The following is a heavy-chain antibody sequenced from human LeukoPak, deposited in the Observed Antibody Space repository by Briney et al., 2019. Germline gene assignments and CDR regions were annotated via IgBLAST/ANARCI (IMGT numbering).Heavy chain of an antibody. CDR3: ARGPPDYYDSSGYYLDY. J-gene: IGHJ4*02. CDR1: GGSISSSSYY. Sequence: SETLSLTCTVSGGSISSSSYYWGWIRQPPGKGLEWIGSIYYSGSTYYNPSLKSRVTISVDTSKNQFSLKLSSVTAADTAVYYCARGPPDYYDSSGYYLDYWGQGTLVAVSS. V-gene: IGHV4-39*07. CDR2: IYYSGST. D-gene: IGHD3-22*01.